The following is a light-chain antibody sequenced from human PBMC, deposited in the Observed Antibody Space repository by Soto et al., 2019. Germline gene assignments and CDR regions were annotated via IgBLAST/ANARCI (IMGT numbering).Light chain of an antibody. CDR3: QQYNSYPWT. Sequence: DIYMTQSPSTLSASVGDRVTITCRASQSISSWLAWYQQKPGKAPKLLIYKASSLESRVPSRFSGSGSGTEFTLTISSLQPDDFATYYCQQYNSYPWTFGQGT. CDR1: QSISSW. J-gene: IGKJ1*01. CDR2: KAS. V-gene: IGKV1-5*03.